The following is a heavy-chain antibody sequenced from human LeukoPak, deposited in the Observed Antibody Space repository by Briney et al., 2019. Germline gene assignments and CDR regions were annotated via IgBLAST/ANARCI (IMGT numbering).Heavy chain of an antibody. Sequence: PSETLSLTCAVYGGSFSGYYWSWIRQPPGKGLEWIGYIYYSGSTNYNPSLKSRVTISVDTSKNQFSLKLSSVTAADTAVYYCARDSPGGAGNFDYWGQGTLVTVSS. CDR3: ARDSPGGAGNFDY. CDR2: IYYSGST. V-gene: IGHV4-59*01. CDR1: GGSFSGYY. J-gene: IGHJ4*02. D-gene: IGHD3-16*01.